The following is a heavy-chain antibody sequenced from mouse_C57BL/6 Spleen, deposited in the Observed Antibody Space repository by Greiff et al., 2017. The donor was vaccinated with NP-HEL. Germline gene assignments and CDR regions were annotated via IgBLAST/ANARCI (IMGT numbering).Heavy chain of an antibody. CDR1: GFNIQNTY. J-gene: IGHJ1*03. CDR2: IDPANGNT. V-gene: IGHV14-3*01. Sequence: VQLQQSVAELVRPGASVKLSCTASGFNIQNTYMHWVKQRPEQGLEWIGRIDPANGNTKYAPKFQGKATITADTSSNTAYLQLSSLTSEDTAIYYCARGGNWYFDVWGTGTTVTVSS. CDR3: ARGGNWYFDV.